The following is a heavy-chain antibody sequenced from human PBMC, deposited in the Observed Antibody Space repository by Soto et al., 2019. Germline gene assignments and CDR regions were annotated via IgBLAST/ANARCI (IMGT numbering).Heavy chain of an antibody. CDR3: VKDESINWYSGHFRH. D-gene: IGHD6-13*01. J-gene: IGHJ1*01. V-gene: IGHV3-9*01. CDR2: INWNSGRI. Sequence: EVQLVESGGGLVQPGRSLRLSCAASGFTFDDYAMHWVRQVPGKGLEWVSGINWNSGRIGYGDSVKGRFAISRDNAKNSLHLQINSLSAEDTAFYYCVKDESINWYSGHFRHWGQGTLVTVSS. CDR1: GFTFDDYA.